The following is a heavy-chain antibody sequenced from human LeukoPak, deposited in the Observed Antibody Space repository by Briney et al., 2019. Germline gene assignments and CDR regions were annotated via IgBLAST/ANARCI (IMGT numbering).Heavy chain of an antibody. CDR2: IYTGGNT. Sequence: GESLRLSCAAPEFIVSSSHISWVRQAPGKVLEWVSVIYTGGNTYYADSVKGRFTVSRDNSKNTLYLQMNSLRAEDTAMYYCARVYTYGFDYWGPGTLVTVSS. J-gene: IGHJ4*02. CDR1: EFIVSSSH. CDR3: ARVYTYGFDY. D-gene: IGHD5-18*01. V-gene: IGHV3-53*01.